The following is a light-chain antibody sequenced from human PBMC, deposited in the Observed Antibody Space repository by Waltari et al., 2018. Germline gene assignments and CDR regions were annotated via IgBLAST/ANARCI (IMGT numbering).Light chain of an antibody. V-gene: IGKV3D-15*01. Sequence: EIVMTQSPATLSVSPGERVTLSCRASQSINDNLAWYHQKPGQAPRLLIYRASTRDTGIPARFIGSWSGTEFSLTISSLQSEDFGVYYCQQYNNWPPRDTFGQGTKVEI. CDR3: QQYNNWPPRDT. J-gene: IGKJ2*01. CDR2: RAS. CDR1: QSINDN.